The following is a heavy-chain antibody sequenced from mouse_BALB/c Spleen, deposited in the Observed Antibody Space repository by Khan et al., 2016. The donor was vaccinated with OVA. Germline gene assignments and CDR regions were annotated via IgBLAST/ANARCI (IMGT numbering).Heavy chain of an antibody. CDR2: IWSEGST. Sequence: VQLQESGPGLVAPSQSLSITCTVSGFSLTTYGVHWVRQPPGKGLEWLVVIWSEGSTNYNSVLQSRLSISKDNYKSQVFLKMNSLRPGDTAMYYCARWFDGYSSLYSMDYWGQGTSVTVSS. V-gene: IGHV2-6*02. D-gene: IGHD2-3*01. J-gene: IGHJ4*01. CDR1: GFSLTTYG. CDR3: ARWFDGYSSLYSMDY.